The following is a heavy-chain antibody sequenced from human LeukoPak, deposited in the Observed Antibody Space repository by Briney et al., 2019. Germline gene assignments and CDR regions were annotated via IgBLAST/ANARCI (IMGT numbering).Heavy chain of an antibody. Sequence: KTGGSLRLSCAASGFTFSDYYMIWIRQAPGKGLEWVSYISSNASYTNYADSVKGRFTISRDKAKNSLYLQMNSLRSDDTAVYYCARLGYCSSTTCQWGQGTLVTVSS. V-gene: IGHV3-11*03. CDR1: GFTFSDYY. CDR3: ARLGYCSSTTCQ. D-gene: IGHD2-2*01. CDR2: ISSNASYT. J-gene: IGHJ4*02.